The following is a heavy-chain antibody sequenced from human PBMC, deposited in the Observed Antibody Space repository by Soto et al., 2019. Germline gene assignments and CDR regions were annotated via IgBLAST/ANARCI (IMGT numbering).Heavy chain of an antibody. D-gene: IGHD3-10*01. Sequence: QVQLQQWGAGLLKPSETLSLACAVYGESFSGYHWNWIRQPPGKGLEWIGEINDFGSTNYKPSLASRVTISVDTSKKQFSLRLSSVTAADAAVYYCARRRRGITLVRGTYAMDVWGQGTTVTLSS. CDR3: ARRRRGITLVRGTYAMDV. J-gene: IGHJ6*02. CDR2: INDFGST. V-gene: IGHV4-34*01. CDR1: GESFSGYH.